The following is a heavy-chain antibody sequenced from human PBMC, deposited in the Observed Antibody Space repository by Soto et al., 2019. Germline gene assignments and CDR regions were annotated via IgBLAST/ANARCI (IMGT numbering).Heavy chain of an antibody. D-gene: IGHD3-22*01. CDR2: ISYDGSNK. Sequence: GGSLRLSCAASGFTFSSYGMHWVRQAPGKGLEWVAVISYDGSNKYYADSVKGRFTISRDNSKNTLYLQMNSLRAEDTAVYYCATSYYDTNYFDYWGQGTLVTVSS. V-gene: IGHV3-30*03. J-gene: IGHJ4*02. CDR1: GFTFSSYG. CDR3: ATSYYDTNYFDY.